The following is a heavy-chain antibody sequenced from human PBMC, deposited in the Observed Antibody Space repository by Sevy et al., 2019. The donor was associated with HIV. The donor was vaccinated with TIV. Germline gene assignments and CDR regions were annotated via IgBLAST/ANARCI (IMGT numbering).Heavy chain of an antibody. D-gene: IGHD3-3*01. CDR1: GFTFGDYA. CDR3: SRVQGTISPYNYFGMDV. CDR2: IKSKTYGGTT. V-gene: IGHV3-49*03. J-gene: IGHJ6*02. Sequence: GGSLRLSCTASGFTFGDYAMSWLRQAPGKGLEWVGFIKSKTYGGTTESAASVKGRFTISRDDSKSIAYLQMNSLKTEDTALYYCSRVQGTISPYNYFGMDVWGQGTTVTVSS.